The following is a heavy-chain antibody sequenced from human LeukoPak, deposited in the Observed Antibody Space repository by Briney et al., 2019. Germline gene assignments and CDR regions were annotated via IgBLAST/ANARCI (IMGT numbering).Heavy chain of an antibody. CDR3: ARGMEEYGDYSGY. V-gene: IGHV3-64*04. CDR1: GFTFSSYA. Sequence: GGSLRLSCSASGFTFSSYAMHWVRQAPGKGLEYVSAISPDGGNTYYADSVKGRFSISRDNSKNTLYLQMNSLRAEDTAVYYCARGMEEYGDYSGYWGQGTLVTVSS. CDR2: ISPDGGNT. J-gene: IGHJ4*02. D-gene: IGHD4-17*01.